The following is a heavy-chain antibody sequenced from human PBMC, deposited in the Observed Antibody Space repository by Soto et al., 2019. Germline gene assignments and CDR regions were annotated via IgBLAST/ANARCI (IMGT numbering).Heavy chain of an antibody. CDR2: IKQDGSEK. V-gene: IGHV3-7*05. CDR1: GFTFSSYW. Sequence: GGSLRLSCAASGFTFSSYWMSWVRQAPGKGLEWVANIKQDGSEKYYVDSVKGRFTISRDNAKNSLYLQMNSLRAEDTAVYYCARDRRTVDSNWNYPSNPYYYYRMDVWGQGTTVTVSS. CDR3: ARDRRTVDSNWNYPSNPYYYYRMDV. D-gene: IGHD1-7*01. J-gene: IGHJ6*02.